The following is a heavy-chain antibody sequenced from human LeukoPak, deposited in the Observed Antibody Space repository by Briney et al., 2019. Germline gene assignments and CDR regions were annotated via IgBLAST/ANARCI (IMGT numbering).Heavy chain of an antibody. V-gene: IGHV3-7*01. J-gene: IGHJ4*02. CDR2: INQDGGTE. D-gene: IGHD1-1*01. Sequence: PGGSLRLSCAASGFTFTNYLLTWVRQAPGKGLEWVANINQDGGTEYYVDSMKGRFTISRDNAKDLVYLQINSLRAEDTAVYFCARHTLWRFDYWGQGALVTVSS. CDR3: ARHTLWRFDY. CDR1: GFTFTNYL.